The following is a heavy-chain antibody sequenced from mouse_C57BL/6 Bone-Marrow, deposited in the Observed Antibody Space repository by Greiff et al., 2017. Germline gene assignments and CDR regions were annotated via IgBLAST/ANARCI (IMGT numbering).Heavy chain of an antibody. D-gene: IGHD2-13*01. J-gene: IGHJ2*01. CDR2: IDPETGGT. V-gene: IGHV1-15*01. CDR3: TRVTSGY. Sequence: QVQLKQSGAELVRPGASVTLSCKASGYTFTDYEMHWVKQTPVHGLEWIGAIDPETGGTAYKQKFKGKAILTADKATSTAYMELRSRTSEDSGVYYCTRVTSGYWGQGTTLTVSS. CDR1: GYTFTDYE.